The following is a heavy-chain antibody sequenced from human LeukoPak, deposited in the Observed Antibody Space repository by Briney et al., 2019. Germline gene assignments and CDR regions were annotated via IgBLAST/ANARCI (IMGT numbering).Heavy chain of an antibody. V-gene: IGHV3-23*01. Sequence: GGSLRLSCAASGFMFSSYAMSWVRQAPGKGLGWVSGISYSGGGTYYADSVKGRFTISRDNSKNTLSLQMNSLRAEDTAVYYCAKGGSSGWSGSRFDYWGQGTLVTVSS. CDR1: GFMFSSYA. CDR3: AKGGSSGWSGSRFDY. CDR2: ISYSGGGT. D-gene: IGHD6-19*01. J-gene: IGHJ4*02.